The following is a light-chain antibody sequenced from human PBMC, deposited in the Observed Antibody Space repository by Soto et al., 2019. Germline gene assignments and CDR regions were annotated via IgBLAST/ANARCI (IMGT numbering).Light chain of an antibody. V-gene: IGKV3-20*01. J-gene: IGKJ1*01. CDR2: GAS. CDR3: QQYGSSSWT. CDR1: QSVSSN. Sequence: IVMTLSPATLSVSPGERATLSCRASQSVSSNLAWYQQKPGQAPRLLIYGASSRATGIPDRFSGSGSGTDFTLTISRLEPEDFAVYYCQQYGSSSWTFGQGTKVDIK.